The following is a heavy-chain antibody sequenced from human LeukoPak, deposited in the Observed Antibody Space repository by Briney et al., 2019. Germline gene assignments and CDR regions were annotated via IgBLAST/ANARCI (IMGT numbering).Heavy chain of an antibody. Sequence: PSETLSLTCTVSGGSISSSSYYWGWIRQPPGKGLEWIGSIYYSGSTYYNPSLKSRVTISVDTSKNQLSLKLSSVTAADTAVYYCARDLFDTMVRGVIIPWFDPWGQGTLVTV. D-gene: IGHD3-10*01. J-gene: IGHJ5*02. CDR2: IYYSGST. CDR1: GGSISSSSYY. CDR3: ARDLFDTMVRGVIIPWFDP. V-gene: IGHV4-39*07.